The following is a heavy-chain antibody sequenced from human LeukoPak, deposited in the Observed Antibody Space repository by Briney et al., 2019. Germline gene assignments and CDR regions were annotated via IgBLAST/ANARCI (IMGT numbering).Heavy chain of an antibody. V-gene: IGHV1-69*04. CDR2: IIPILGIA. Sequence: SVKVSCKASGGTFCSYTISWVRQAPGQGLEWMGRIIPILGIANYAQKFQGRVTITADKSTSTAYMELSSLRSEDTAVYYCARDQGYCSSTSCYNFDYWGQGTLVTVSS. J-gene: IGHJ4*02. CDR3: ARDQGYCSSTSCYNFDY. D-gene: IGHD2-2*02. CDR1: GGTFCSYT.